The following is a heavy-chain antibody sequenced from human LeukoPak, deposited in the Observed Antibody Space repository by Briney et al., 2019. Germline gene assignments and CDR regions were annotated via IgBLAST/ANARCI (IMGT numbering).Heavy chain of an antibody. CDR2: ISWNSGSI. Sequence: GGSLRLSCAASGFTFDDYAMHWVRQAPGKGLEWVSGISWNSGSIGYADSVKGRFTISRDNTKNSLYLQMNSLRAEDTAVFYCARDQYDTWSRRGNFDSWGQGTLVIVSS. V-gene: IGHV3-9*01. J-gene: IGHJ4*02. CDR3: ARDQYDTWSRRGNFDS. CDR1: GFTFDDYA. D-gene: IGHD3-3*01.